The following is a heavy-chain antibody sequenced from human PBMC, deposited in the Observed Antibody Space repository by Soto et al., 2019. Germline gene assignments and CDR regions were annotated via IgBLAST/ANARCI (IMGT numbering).Heavy chain of an antibody. Sequence: PSQTLSLTCAISGDGVSGNSAAWNWIRQSPSRGLEWLGRTYYRSKWYNDYAVSVKSRITVTPDTSKNQFSLHLNSVTPEDTAVYYXAREFPYYESSDSYFDYWGQGALVTVSS. D-gene: IGHD3-16*01. CDR1: GDGVSGNSAA. J-gene: IGHJ4*02. CDR3: AREFPYYESSDSYFDY. V-gene: IGHV6-1*01. CDR2: TYYRSKWYN.